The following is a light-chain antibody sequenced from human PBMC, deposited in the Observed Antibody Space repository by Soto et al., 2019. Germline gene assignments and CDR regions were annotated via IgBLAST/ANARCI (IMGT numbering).Light chain of an antibody. CDR2: YDS. V-gene: IGLV3-21*04. CDR1: NIGSKS. J-gene: IGLJ1*01. Sequence: SYELTQPPSVSVAPGNTARITSGGNNIGSKSVHWYQQKPGQAPVLVIYYDSDRPSGIPERFSGSNSGNTATLTISRVEAGDEADYYCQVWDSTSDHLYVFGTVTKVTVL. CDR3: QVWDSTSDHLYV.